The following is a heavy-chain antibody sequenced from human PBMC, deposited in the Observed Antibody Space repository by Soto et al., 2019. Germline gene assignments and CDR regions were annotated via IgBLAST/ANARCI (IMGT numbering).Heavy chain of an antibody. D-gene: IGHD3-10*01. CDR1: GGSISSYY. CDR2: IYYSGST. CDR3: ARVPYGSGSYYNRNYYYYGMDG. J-gene: IGHJ6*02. Sequence: SETLSLTCTVSGGSISSYYWSWIRQPPGKGLEWIGYIYYSGSTNYNPSLKSRVTISVDTSKNQFSLKLSSVTAADTAVYYCARVPYGSGSYYNRNYYYYGMDGGGQGTTVTVSS. V-gene: IGHV4-59*01.